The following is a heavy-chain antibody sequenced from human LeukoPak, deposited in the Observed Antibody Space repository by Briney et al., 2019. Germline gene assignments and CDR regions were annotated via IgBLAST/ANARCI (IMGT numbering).Heavy chain of an antibody. Sequence: GGSLRLSCAASGFTFNSNAMSWVRQIPGKGLEWVSGVTADGTNTHFADSVKGRFTISRDNSKNTLYLHMNSLRVDDAAVYFCAYYDSSGYYYGRLRYWGQGTPVTVSS. D-gene: IGHD3-22*01. CDR2: VTADGTNT. V-gene: IGHV3-23*01. J-gene: IGHJ4*02. CDR3: AYYDSSGYYYGRLRY. CDR1: GFTFNSNA.